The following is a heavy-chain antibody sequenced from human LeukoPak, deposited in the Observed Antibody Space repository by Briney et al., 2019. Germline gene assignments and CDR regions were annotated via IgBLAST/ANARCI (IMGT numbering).Heavy chain of an antibody. V-gene: IGHV3-30*03. D-gene: IGHD2/OR15-2a*01. CDR1: GFTFRSYG. CDR2: IPYDGSIT. Sequence: GGSLRLSCVGSGFTFRSYGMHWIRQAPGKGLEWVALIPYDGSITYYADSVKGRFIISRDSSENTVYLQMNSLRADDTAIYYCARNEGPNKAFDYWGQGTLVTVSS. CDR3: ARNEGPNKAFDY. J-gene: IGHJ4*02.